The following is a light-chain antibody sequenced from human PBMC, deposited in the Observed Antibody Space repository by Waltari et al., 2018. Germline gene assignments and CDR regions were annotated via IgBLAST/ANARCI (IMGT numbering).Light chain of an antibody. V-gene: IGKV3-11*01. J-gene: IGKJ1*01. Sequence: EIVLTQSPATLSLSPGERAPLSCRASQSVSSYLAWYQQQPGQAPRLLIYDASNRATGIPARFSGSGSGTDFTLTISSLEPEDFAVYYCQQRSNWPPEGTFGQGTKVEIK. CDR3: QQRSNWPPEGT. CDR2: DAS. CDR1: QSVSSY.